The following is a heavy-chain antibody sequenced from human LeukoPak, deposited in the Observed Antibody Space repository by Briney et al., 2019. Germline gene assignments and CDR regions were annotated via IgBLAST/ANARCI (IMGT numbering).Heavy chain of an antibody. CDR2: NYPDDSDT. Sequence: GESLKISCKGSGYRFTNYWIGWVRQMPGKGLEWMGINYPDDSDTRYRPSFPGQVTISADKSISTAYLQWSSLKASDTAMYYCARLHGLGSLFGYWGQGNLLTVS. J-gene: IGHJ4*02. CDR3: ARLHGLGSLFGY. CDR1: GYRFTNYW. V-gene: IGHV5-51*01. D-gene: IGHD3-10*01.